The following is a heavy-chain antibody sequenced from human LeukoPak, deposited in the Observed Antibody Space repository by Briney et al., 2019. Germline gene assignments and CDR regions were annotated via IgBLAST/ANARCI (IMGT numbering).Heavy chain of an antibody. CDR2: IYYSGST. D-gene: IGHD3-10*01. J-gene: IGHJ4*02. CDR3: ARSSGEFDY. CDR1: GGSISSYY. Sequence: PSETLSLTCTVSGGSISSYYWSWIRQPPGKGLEWIGYIYYSGSTNYNPSLKSRVTISVDTSKNQFSLKLSSVTAADTAVYYYARSSGEFDYWGQGTLVTVSS. V-gene: IGHV4-59*01.